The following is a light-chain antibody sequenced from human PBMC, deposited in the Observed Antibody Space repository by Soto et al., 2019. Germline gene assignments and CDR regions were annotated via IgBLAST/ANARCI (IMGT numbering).Light chain of an antibody. CDR3: QQYGSSLIT. V-gene: IGKV3-20*01. CDR2: AAS. Sequence: IGLTQSPGTLSLSPGERATLSCRASQSVNCSYFAWYQHKPGPAPRLLIFAASSRTTGIPDRFSGSRSGTDFTITISRLEPEDFTLDYCQQYGSSLITFGHGTRLEIK. CDR1: QSVNCSY. J-gene: IGKJ5*01.